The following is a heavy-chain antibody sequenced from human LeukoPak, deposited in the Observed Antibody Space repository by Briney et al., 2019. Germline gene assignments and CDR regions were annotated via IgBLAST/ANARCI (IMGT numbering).Heavy chain of an antibody. J-gene: IGHJ4*02. V-gene: IGHV4-4*09. Sequence: KPSETLSLTCTVSGDSISSYYWSWIRQPPGKGLEWIGYIYTSGGTNYIPSLKGRVTISIDTSKNQFSLKLSSVTAADSAVYYCARLARLSTSPDRYYLDYWGQGTLVTVSS. CDR3: ARLARLSTSPDRYYLDY. D-gene: IGHD6-6*01. CDR2: IYTSGGT. CDR1: GDSISSYY.